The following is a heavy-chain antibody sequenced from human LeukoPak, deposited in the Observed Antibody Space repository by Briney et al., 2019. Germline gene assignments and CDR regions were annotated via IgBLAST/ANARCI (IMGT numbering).Heavy chain of an antibody. CDR2: IKQDGSEK. Sequence: GGSLRLSCAGSGFTFSSYWMSWVRQAPGKELEWVANIKQDGSEKYYVDSVKGRFTISRDNAKNSLFLQMNSLRVEDTAVYYCARYRAFDIWGQGTMVTVSS. V-gene: IGHV3-7*01. J-gene: IGHJ3*02. CDR1: GFTFSSYW. CDR3: ARYRAFDI.